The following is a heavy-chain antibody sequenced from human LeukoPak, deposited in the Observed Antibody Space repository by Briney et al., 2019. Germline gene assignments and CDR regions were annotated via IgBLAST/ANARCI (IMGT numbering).Heavy chain of an antibody. CDR1: GYTFTCYY. CDR3: ARDMVTMVRGVIISDY. Sequence: ASVKVSCKASGYTFTCYYMHWVRQAPGQGLEWMGWINPNSGGTNYAQKFQGRVTMTRDTSSSTAYMELSRLRSDDTAVYYCARDMVTMVRGVIISDYWGQGTLVTVSS. V-gene: IGHV1-2*02. CDR2: INPNSGGT. J-gene: IGHJ4*02. D-gene: IGHD3-10*01.